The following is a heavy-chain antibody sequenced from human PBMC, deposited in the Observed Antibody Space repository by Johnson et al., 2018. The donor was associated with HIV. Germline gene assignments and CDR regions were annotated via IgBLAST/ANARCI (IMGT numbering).Heavy chain of an antibody. CDR3: TTDRLRTTTGAFYI. D-gene: IGHD5-12*01. CDR2: IKSKTNGGTT. J-gene: IGHJ3*02. Sequence: VQLVESGRGLVKPGGSLRLSCAASGFTFSNAWMSWVRQAPGKGLEWVGRIKSKTNGGTTDYAAPVKGRFTIPRDDSKNTLYLQMNSLKTEDTAVYYCTTDRLRTTTGAFYIWGQGTMVTVSS. V-gene: IGHV3-15*01. CDR1: GFTFSNAW.